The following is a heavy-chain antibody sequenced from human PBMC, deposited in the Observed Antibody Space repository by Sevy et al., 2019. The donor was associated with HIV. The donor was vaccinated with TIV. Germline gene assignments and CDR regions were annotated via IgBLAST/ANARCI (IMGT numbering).Heavy chain of an antibody. Sequence: SETLSLTCTVSGGSVSSGSYYWSWIRQPPGKGLEWIGYIYYSGSTNYNPSLKSRVTISVDTSKNQFSLKLSSVTAADRAVYYCARSRLVYYYDSSGYFPEGAFDIWGQGTMVTVSS. CDR3: ARSRLVYYYDSSGYFPEGAFDI. CDR1: GGSVSSGSYY. D-gene: IGHD3-22*01. V-gene: IGHV4-61*01. J-gene: IGHJ3*02. CDR2: IYYSGST.